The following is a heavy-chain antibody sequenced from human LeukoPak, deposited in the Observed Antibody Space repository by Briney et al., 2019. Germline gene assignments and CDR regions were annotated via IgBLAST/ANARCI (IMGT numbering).Heavy chain of an antibody. D-gene: IGHD6-13*01. CDR3: ARDPVAAAQRGYFDY. V-gene: IGHV3-30*04. CDR1: GFTFSSYA. J-gene: IGHJ4*02. CDR2: ISYDGSNK. Sequence: GGSLRLSCAASGFTFSSYAMHWVRQAPGKGLEWVAVISYDGSNKYYADSMKGRFTISRDNSKNTLYLQMNSLRTEDTAMYYCARDPVAAAQRGYFDYWGQGTLVTVSS.